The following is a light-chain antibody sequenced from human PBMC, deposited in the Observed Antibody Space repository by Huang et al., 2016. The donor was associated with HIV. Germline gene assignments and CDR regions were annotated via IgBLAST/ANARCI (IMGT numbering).Light chain of an antibody. CDR2: KSS. J-gene: IGKJ1*01. V-gene: IGKV1-5*03. Sequence: DIQMTQSPSTLSASVGDRVTITCRASQSMSSLLAWYQQKPGKAPNLLIYKSSNLKTGATSRFSGRGSGTEFTLTISSLQPDDFATYFCQQYSTYSWTFGQGTKVEL. CDR1: QSMSSL. CDR3: QQYSTYSWT.